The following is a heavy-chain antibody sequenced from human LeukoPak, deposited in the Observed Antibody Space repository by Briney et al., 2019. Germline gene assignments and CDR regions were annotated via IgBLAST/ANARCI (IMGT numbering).Heavy chain of an antibody. CDR1: GYTFTSYD. Sequence: ASVKVSCKASGYTFTSYDINWVRQATGQGLEWMGWMNPNSGNTGYAQKFQGRVTMTRDTSISTAYMELSRLRSDDTAVYYCARGKQRITMVRGVIRLFDYWGQGTLVTVSS. CDR2: MNPNSGNT. J-gene: IGHJ4*02. D-gene: IGHD3-10*01. V-gene: IGHV1-8*01. CDR3: ARGKQRITMVRGVIRLFDY.